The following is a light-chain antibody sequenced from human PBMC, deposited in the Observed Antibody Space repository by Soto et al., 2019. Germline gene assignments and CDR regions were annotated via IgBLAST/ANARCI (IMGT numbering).Light chain of an antibody. CDR1: SSDIGSNY. CDR2: SNS. V-gene: IGLV1-44*01. Sequence: QSVLTQPPSASGTPGQRVTISCSGSSSDIGSNYVYWYHQLPGTAPKLVIYSNSQRPSGVPDRFSGSKSGTSASLAIRGLQSDDEADYYCAAWDDSLNGYVFGTGTKVTV. CDR3: AAWDDSLNGYV. J-gene: IGLJ1*01.